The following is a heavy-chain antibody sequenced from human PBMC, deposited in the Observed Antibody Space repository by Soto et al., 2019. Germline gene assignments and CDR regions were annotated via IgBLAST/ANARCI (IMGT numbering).Heavy chain of an antibody. CDR1: GFTFSSYS. Sequence: EVQLVESGGGLVQPGGSLRLSCAASGFTFSSYSMNWVRQAPGKGLEWVSYISSSSSTIYYADSVKGRFTISRDNAKNSLYLKMNSLRDEDTAVYYCARGIVVVPAAMQWGWFGPWGQGTLVTVSS. CDR3: ARGIVVVPAAMQWGWFGP. D-gene: IGHD2-2*01. CDR2: ISSSSSTI. J-gene: IGHJ5*02. V-gene: IGHV3-48*02.